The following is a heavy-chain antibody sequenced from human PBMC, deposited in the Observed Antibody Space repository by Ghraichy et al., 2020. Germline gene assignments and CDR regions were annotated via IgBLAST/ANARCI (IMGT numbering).Heavy chain of an antibody. D-gene: IGHD6-19*01. CDR2: INHSGST. CDR3: ARGSRRAVAGYYYSYYGMDV. V-gene: IGHV4-34*01. J-gene: IGHJ6*02. CDR1: GGSFSGYY. Sequence: SETLSLTCAVYGGSFSGYYWSWIRQPPGKGLEWIGEINHSGSTNYNPSLKSRVTISVDTSKNQFSLKLSSVTAADTAVYYWARGSRRAVAGYYYSYYGMDVWGQGTTVTVSS.